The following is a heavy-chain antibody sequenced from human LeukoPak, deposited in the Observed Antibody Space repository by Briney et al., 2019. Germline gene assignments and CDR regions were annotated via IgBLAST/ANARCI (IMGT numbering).Heavy chain of an antibody. V-gene: IGHV4-39*01. D-gene: IGHD2-15*01. CDR2: IYYSGST. J-gene: IGHJ5*02. Sequence: SETLSLTCTVSGGSISSSSYYWGWIRQPPGKGLEWIGSIYYSGSTYYNPSLKSRVTISVDTSKNQFSLKLSSVTAADTAVYYCARGRATRYCSGGSCYHNWFDPWGQGTLVTVSS. CDR3: ARGRATRYCSGGSCYHNWFDP. CDR1: GGSISSSSYY.